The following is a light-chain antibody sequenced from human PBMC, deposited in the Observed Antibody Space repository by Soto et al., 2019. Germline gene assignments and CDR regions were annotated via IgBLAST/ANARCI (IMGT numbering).Light chain of an antibody. CDR1: SSNIGNNG. CDR3: AAWDDSLNAYV. CDR2: YDD. J-gene: IGLJ1*01. V-gene: IGLV1-36*01. Sequence: QSVLTQAPSVSEAPRQRVTISCSGSSSNIGNNGVNWYRQLPGKAPKLLIYYDDLKPSGVSDRFSGSKSGTSASLAISGLQSEDEADYYCAAWDDSLNAYVFGIGTKLTVL.